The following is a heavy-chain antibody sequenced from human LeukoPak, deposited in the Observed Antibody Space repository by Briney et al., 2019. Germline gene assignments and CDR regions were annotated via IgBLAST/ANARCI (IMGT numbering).Heavy chain of an antibody. CDR1: GFSFSNNG. CDR3: AKGQTGLAYFDC. CDR2: LRSDENSK. D-gene: IGHD3-16*01. Sequence: GGSLRLSCATSGFSFSNNGIYWVRQSPGEGLEWVAASLRSDENSKYYADSVKGRFTISRDISKNTLYLYMNSLRGDDTGVYYCAKGQTGLAYFDCWGLGALVTVSS. J-gene: IGHJ4*02. V-gene: IGHV3-30*02.